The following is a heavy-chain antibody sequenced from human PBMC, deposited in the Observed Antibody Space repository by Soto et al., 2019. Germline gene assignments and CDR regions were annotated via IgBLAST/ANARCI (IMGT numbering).Heavy chain of an antibody. CDR2: IYPRDSDT. J-gene: IGHJ4*02. CDR3: ARHEYSTSSGSYYFDY. CDR1: GYSFTSYW. D-gene: IGHD6-6*01. V-gene: IGHV5-51*01. Sequence: GESLKISCKGSGYSFTSYWIGWVRQMPGKGLEWMGIIYPRDSDTRYSPYFQGHVTISADESISTAYLQWSSLKASDTATYYCARHEYSTSSGSYYFDYWGQGTLVTVSS.